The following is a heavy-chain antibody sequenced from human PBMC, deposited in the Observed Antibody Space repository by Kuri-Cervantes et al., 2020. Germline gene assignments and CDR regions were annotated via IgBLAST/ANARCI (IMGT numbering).Heavy chain of an antibody. D-gene: IGHD3-10*01. J-gene: IGHJ4*02. CDR1: GYTFTGYY. V-gene: IGHV1-18*04. Sequence: ASVKVSCKTSGYTFTGYYMHWVRQAPGQGLEWMGWISAYNGNTNYAQKLQGRVTMTTDTSTSTAYMELRSLRSDDTAVYYCARDYYGSGSTFDYWGQGTLVTVSS. CDR3: ARDYYGSGSTFDY. CDR2: ISAYNGNT.